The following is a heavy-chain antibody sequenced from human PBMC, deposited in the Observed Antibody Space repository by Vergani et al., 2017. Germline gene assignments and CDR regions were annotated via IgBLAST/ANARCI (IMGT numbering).Heavy chain of an antibody. Sequence: QVQLQASGPGRVKPSQTLSLTCTMSGGCISAGYYFWSWIRQPAGKGLEWLGHISASGNASHSPSLKTRVSMSVDTSKNQFSLTVTSVTAADTAIYFCARRSGGYYSGGKVHPLRTAFDVWGHGTVVTVSS. J-gene: IGHJ3*01. CDR2: ISASGNA. D-gene: IGHD2-15*01. V-gene: IGHV4-61*02. CDR1: GGCISAGYYF. CDR3: ARRSGGYYSGGKVHPLRTAFDV.